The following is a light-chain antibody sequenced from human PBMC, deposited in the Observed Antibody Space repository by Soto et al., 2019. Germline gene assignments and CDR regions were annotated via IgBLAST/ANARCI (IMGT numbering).Light chain of an antibody. CDR1: NVGSKT. V-gene: IGLV3-21*02. Sequence: SYELTQPPSVSVAPGQTARITCGGNNVGSKTVHWCQQKPGQAPVVVVYDDSDRPSGIPERFSGSNSGNTATLTIVRVEAGDEADYYCQVWDSSSDHPVFGGGTKVTVL. CDR2: DDS. CDR3: QVWDSSSDHPV. J-gene: IGLJ3*02.